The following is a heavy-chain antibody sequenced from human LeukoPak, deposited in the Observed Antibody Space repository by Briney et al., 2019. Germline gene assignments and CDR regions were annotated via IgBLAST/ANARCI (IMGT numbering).Heavy chain of an antibody. D-gene: IGHD6-19*01. Sequence: EASVKVSCKASGYTFTGYYMHWVRQAPGQGLEWMGWINPNSGGTNYAQKFQGRVTMTRDTSISTAYMELSRLRSDDTAVYYCARGLHSSGWDTDYWGQGTLVTVSS. CDR3: ARGLHSSGWDTDY. CDR2: INPNSGGT. CDR1: GYTFTGYY. V-gene: IGHV1-2*02. J-gene: IGHJ4*02.